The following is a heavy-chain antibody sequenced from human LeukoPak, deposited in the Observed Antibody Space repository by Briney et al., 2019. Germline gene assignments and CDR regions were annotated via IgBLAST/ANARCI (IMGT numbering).Heavy chain of an antibody. J-gene: IGHJ4*02. CDR2: ISGSGGST. CDR3: AKDWFSWGSATGSFDY. D-gene: IGHD2-15*01. CDR1: GFSFRSFW. V-gene: IGHV3-23*01. Sequence: GGSLRLSCAASGFSFRSFWMSWVRQAPGKGLEWVSAISGSGGSTYYADSVKGRFSISRDNSKNTLYLQMNSLRAEDTAVYYCAKDWFSWGSATGSFDYWGQGTLVTVSS.